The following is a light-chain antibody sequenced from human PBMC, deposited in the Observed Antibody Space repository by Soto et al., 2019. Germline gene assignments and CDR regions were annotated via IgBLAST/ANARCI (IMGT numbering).Light chain of an antibody. CDR3: QQSYSTPVT. V-gene: IGKV1-5*03. J-gene: IGKJ4*01. CDR1: QSISSW. CDR2: QAS. Sequence: IQMTQSPSALVASVGDRVTITCRASQSISSWLAWYQQKPGKAPKLLVYQASTLESGVPLRFSGRGSGTEFTLTINSLQSEDFATYYCQQSYSTPVTFGGGTKVDIK.